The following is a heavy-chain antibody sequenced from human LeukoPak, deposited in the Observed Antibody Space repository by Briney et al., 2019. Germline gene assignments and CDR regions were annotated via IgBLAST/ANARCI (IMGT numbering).Heavy chain of an antibody. V-gene: IGHV3-23*01. CDR2: ISGSGGNI. D-gene: IGHD6-13*01. CDR3: ARDPGIDSSSWYVGGFDY. Sequence: SGGSLRLSCAASGFTFSSYEMNWVRQAPGKGLEWVSGISGSGGNIHYADSVKGRFAISRDTSKNTLYLQMKSLRAEDTAVYYCARDPGIDSSSWYVGGFDYWGQGTLVTVSS. J-gene: IGHJ4*02. CDR1: GFTFSSYE.